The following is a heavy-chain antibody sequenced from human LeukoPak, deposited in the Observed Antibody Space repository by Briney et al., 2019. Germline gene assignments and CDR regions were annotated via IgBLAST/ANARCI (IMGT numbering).Heavy chain of an antibody. Sequence: ASVKVSCKASGYTFTGYYMHWVRQAPGQGLAWMGWINPNSGGTNYAQKFQGRVTMTRDTSISTAYMELSRLRSDDTAVYYCARATVTTSEIDYWGQGTLVTVSS. CDR3: ARATVTTSEIDY. CDR2: INPNSGGT. D-gene: IGHD4-17*01. CDR1: GYTFTGYY. J-gene: IGHJ4*02. V-gene: IGHV1-2*02.